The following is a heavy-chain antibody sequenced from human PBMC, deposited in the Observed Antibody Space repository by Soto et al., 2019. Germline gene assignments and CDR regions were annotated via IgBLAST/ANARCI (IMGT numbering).Heavy chain of an antibody. CDR2: IYPGDSDT. CDR1: GYSFTSYW. J-gene: IGHJ6*02. D-gene: IGHD2-15*01. V-gene: IGHV5-51*01. Sequence: GESLKISCKGSGYSFTSYWIGWVRQMPGKGLEWMGIIYPGDSDTRYSPSFQGQVTISADKSISTAYLQWSSLKASDTAMYYCAIAGGRGDYYYGMDVWGQGTTVTVSS. CDR3: AIAGGRGDYYYGMDV.